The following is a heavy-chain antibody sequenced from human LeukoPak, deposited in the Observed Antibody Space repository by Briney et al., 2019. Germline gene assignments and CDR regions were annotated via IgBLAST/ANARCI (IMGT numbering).Heavy chain of an antibody. Sequence: GGSLRLSCEDSGFTFSSYWMHWVRQAPGKGLVWVSRIDPDGRTITYADSVKGRFTISRDNAKNTLYLQMNSLRVEDTAVYYCARVAVGRYDFDYRGQGTLVTVSS. CDR2: IDPDGRTI. CDR3: ARVAVGRYDFDY. J-gene: IGHJ4*02. CDR1: GFTFSSYW. D-gene: IGHD1-26*01. V-gene: IGHV3-74*03.